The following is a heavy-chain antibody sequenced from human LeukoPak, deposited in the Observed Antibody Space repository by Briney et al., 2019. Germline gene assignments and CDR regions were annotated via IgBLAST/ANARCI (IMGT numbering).Heavy chain of an antibody. D-gene: IGHD3-22*01. Sequence: GESLKISCKGSGYSFTSYWIGWVRQMPGKGLEWMGIIYPGDSDTRCSSSFQGQVTISADKSISTAYLQWSSLKASDTAMYYCARQSFYHDSSGYYLTELRVSDYWGQGTLVTVSS. V-gene: IGHV5-51*01. CDR2: IYPGDSDT. J-gene: IGHJ4*02. CDR1: GYSFTSYW. CDR3: ARQSFYHDSSGYYLTELRVSDY.